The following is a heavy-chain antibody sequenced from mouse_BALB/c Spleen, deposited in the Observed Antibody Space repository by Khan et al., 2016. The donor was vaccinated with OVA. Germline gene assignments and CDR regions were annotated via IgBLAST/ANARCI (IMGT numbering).Heavy chain of an antibody. CDR1: GFSLTDYG. V-gene: IGHV2-6-5*01. Sequence: QVQLKESGPGLVAPSQSLSITCTVSGFSLTDYGVSWIRQPPGKGLEWLGAIWSGGSTYYNSTLKSRLSISKDNSKSQVFLKMNSLQIEDTAMYYCAKEDYGSSSFVYWGQGTTLTVSS. CDR2: IWSGGST. D-gene: IGHD1-1*01. J-gene: IGHJ2*01. CDR3: AKEDYGSSSFVY.